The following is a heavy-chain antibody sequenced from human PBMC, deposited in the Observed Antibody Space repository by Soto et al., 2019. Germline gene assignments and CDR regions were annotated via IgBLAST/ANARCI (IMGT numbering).Heavy chain of an antibody. CDR1: GGSISSSNW. D-gene: IGHD3-3*02. Sequence: QVQLQESGPGLVKPSGTLSLTCAVSGGSISSSNWWSWVRQPPGKGLEWIGEIYHSGSTNYNPSLERRVTXXVXTXXSQSSLKLSAVTAADTAVYYWARHFSVSQGVIFDYWGQGTLVTVSS. CDR3: ARHFSVSQGVIFDY. CDR2: IYHSGST. V-gene: IGHV4-4*02. J-gene: IGHJ4*02.